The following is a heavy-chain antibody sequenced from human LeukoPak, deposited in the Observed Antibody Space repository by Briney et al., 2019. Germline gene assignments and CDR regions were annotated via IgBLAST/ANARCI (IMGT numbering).Heavy chain of an antibody. CDR3: AKASVGARFFDP. CDR1: GGSISSSSYY. V-gene: IGHV4-39*07. D-gene: IGHD1-26*01. CDR2: IYYSGST. Sequence: SETLSLTCTVSGGSISSSSYYWGWIRQPPGKGLEWIGSIYYSGSTYYNPSLKSRVTISVDKSKNQFSLKLSSVTAADTAVYYCAKASVGARFFDPWGQGTLVTVSS. J-gene: IGHJ5*02.